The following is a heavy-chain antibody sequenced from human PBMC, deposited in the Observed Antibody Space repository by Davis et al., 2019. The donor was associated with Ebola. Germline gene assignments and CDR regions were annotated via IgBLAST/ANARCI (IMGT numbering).Heavy chain of an antibody. Sequence: HTGGSLRLSCVGSGLTLSNYWMHWVRQAPGKGLVWVSLMNIDGSRTDYADSVKGRFTISRDNANNTLYLQMNSLRADDTAVYYCGRDHWGTVDHWGQGTLVTVSS. D-gene: IGHD7-27*01. CDR3: GRDHWGTVDH. CDR2: MNIDGSRT. V-gene: IGHV3-74*01. J-gene: IGHJ4*02. CDR1: GLTLSNYW.